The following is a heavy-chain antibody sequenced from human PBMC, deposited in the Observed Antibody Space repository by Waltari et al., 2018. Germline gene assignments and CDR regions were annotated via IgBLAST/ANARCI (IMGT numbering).Heavy chain of an antibody. CDR3: ARHRRLRNKYYYDLDV. D-gene: IGHD3-16*01. V-gene: IGHV4-4*07. CDR2: VFTSGSP. Sequence: QVHLQESGPGLVKPSETLSLTCIVPGGSISGYFWSWVRQPAGKGLEWIGRVFTSGSPNYNPSLKSRVTVSLDTAKNQFSLNLISLTAADTGVYYCARHRRLRNKYYYDLDVWGQGTTVSLSS. J-gene: IGHJ6*02. CDR1: GGSISGYF.